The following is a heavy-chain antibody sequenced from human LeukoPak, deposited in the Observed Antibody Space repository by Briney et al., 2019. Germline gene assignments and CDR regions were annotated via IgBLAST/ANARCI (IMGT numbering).Heavy chain of an antibody. D-gene: IGHD3-10*01. J-gene: IGHJ6*03. Sequence: PGGSLRLSCAASGFTFSSYGMHWVRQAPGKGLEWVAVISYDGSNKYYADSVKGRFTISRDNSRNTLYLQMNSLRAEDTAIYYCAKIVSRHRGASLGGYMDVWGKGTTVTISS. CDR2: ISYDGSNK. CDR3: AKIVSRHRGASLGGYMDV. CDR1: GFTFSSYG. V-gene: IGHV3-30*18.